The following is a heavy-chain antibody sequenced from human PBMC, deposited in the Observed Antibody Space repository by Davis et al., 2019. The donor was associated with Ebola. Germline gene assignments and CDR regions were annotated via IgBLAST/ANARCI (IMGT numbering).Heavy chain of an antibody. CDR2: IIPIFGTA. Sequence: SVKVSCKASGGTFSSYAISWVRQAPGQGLEWMGGIIPIFGTANYAQKFQGRVTMTRNTSISTAYMELSSLRSEDTAVYYCARYYGDFYYYGMDVWGQGTTVTVSS. CDR1: GGTFSSYA. J-gene: IGHJ6*02. V-gene: IGHV1-69*05. CDR3: ARYYGDFYYYGMDV. D-gene: IGHD4-17*01.